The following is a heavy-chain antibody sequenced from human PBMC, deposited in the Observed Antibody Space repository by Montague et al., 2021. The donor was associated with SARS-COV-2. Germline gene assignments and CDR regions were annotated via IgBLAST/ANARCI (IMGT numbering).Heavy chain of an antibody. CDR2: IYYSGST. V-gene: IGHV4-59*12. J-gene: IGHJ5*02. D-gene: IGHD3-16*01. CDR3: ALPLGGARFDP. Sequence: SETLSLTCTVSGGSISSYYWSWIRQPPGKGLEWIGYIYYSGSTNYNPSLKSRVTISVDTSKNQFSLKLSSVTAADTAMYYCALPLGGARFDPWGQGTLVTVSS. CDR1: GGSISSYY.